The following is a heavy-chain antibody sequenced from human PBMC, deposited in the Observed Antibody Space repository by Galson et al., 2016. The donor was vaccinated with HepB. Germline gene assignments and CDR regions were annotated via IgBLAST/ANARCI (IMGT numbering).Heavy chain of an antibody. CDR2: ICGSGGNV. V-gene: IGHV3-23*01. CDR1: GFTFSNYD. D-gene: IGHD3-3*01. J-gene: IGHJ4*02. CDR3: TRERAQDWSGAFTGVYFDS. Sequence: SLRLSCAASGFTFSNYDMSWVRQAPGKGLEWVSTICGSGGNVYIGDSVKGRFTISSDNSKNTLWLQMNSLSAEDTAIYYCTRERAQDWSGAFTGVYFDSWGQGTLVTVSS.